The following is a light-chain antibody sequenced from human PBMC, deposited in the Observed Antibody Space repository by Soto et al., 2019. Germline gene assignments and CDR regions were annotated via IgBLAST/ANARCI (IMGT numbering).Light chain of an antibody. V-gene: IGKV1-6*01. CDR1: QGVRND. J-gene: IGKJ1*01. Sequence: AIQMTQSPSSLSASVGDTVTITCRASQGVRNDLSWYQQKPGKAPILLMYSTSTLESGVPSRFRGSGSGTDCSLTISSLQPEDFATYYCLQDYDSPRTFGQGTKVEI. CDR3: LQDYDSPRT. CDR2: STS.